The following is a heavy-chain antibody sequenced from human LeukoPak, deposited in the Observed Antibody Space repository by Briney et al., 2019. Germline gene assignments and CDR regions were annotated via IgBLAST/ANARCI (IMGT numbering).Heavy chain of an antibody. Sequence: SETLSLTCTVSGGSFSSSSYYWGWIRQPPGKGLEWIGSIYYSGSTYYNPSLKSRVTISVDTSKNQFSLKLSSVTAADTAVYYCARRRLVIENGMDVWGQGTTVTVSS. D-gene: IGHD2-21*01. J-gene: IGHJ6*02. CDR3: ARRRLVIENGMDV. V-gene: IGHV4-39*01. CDR2: IYYSGST. CDR1: GGSFSSSSYY.